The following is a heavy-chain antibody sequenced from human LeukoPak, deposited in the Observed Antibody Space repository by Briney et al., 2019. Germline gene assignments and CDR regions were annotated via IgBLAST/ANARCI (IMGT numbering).Heavy chain of an antibody. J-gene: IGHJ4*02. Sequence: GGSLRLSCAASGFTFSSYAMHWVRQAPGKGLEWVAVISYDGSNKYYADSVKGRFTISRDNSKNTLYLQMNSLRAEDTAVYYCAKEREPNEWGQGTLVTVSS. CDR2: ISYDGSNK. CDR1: GFTFSSYA. D-gene: IGHD1-1*01. CDR3: AKEREPNE. V-gene: IGHV3-30-3*01.